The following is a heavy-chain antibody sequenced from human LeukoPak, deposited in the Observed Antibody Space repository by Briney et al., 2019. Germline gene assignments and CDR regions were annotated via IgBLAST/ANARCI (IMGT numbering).Heavy chain of an antibody. CDR1: GGSFSGYY. CDR2: INHSGST. J-gene: IGHJ6*02. D-gene: IGHD6-19*01. CDR3: ARDKGSGWPYYYYGMDV. V-gene: IGHV4-34*01. Sequence: PSETLSLTCAVYGGSFSGYYWSWIRQPPGKGLEWIGEINHSGSTNYNPSLKNRVTISVDTSKNQFSLKLSSVTAADTAVYYCARDKGSGWPYYYYGMDVWGQGTTVTVSS.